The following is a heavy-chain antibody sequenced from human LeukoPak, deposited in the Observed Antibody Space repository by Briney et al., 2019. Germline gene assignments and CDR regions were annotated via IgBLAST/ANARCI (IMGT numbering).Heavy chain of an antibody. CDR3: ARAGYCSSTSCFRDWFDP. CDR2: INPNSGGT. D-gene: IGHD2-2*01. V-gene: IGHV1-2*02. CDR1: GYTFTGYY. Sequence: ASVKVSCKASGYTFTGYYMHWVRQASGQGLEWMGWINPNSGGTNYAQKFQGRVTMTRDTSISTAYMELSRLRSDDTAVYYCARAGYCSSTSCFRDWFDPWGQGTLVTVSS. J-gene: IGHJ5*02.